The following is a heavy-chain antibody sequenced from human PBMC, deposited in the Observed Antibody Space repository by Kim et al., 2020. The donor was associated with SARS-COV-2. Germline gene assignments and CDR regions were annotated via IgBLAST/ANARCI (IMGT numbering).Heavy chain of an antibody. D-gene: IGHD2-21*02. V-gene: IGHV3-53*01. CDR2: IHIDGTT. CDR1: GFTVTNHY. Sequence: GGSLRLSCAASGFTVTNHYLTWVRQAPGKGLEWLSMIHIDGTTYYADSVMGRFTISRDTSKNTLYLQMNSLRAEDTAIYYCRRGHWGDSPSWGQGTRITISS. CDR3: RRGHWGDSPS. J-gene: IGHJ5*02.